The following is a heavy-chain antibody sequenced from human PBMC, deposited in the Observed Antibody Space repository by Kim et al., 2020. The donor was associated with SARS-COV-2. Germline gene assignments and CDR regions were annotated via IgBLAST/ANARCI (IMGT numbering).Heavy chain of an antibody. J-gene: IGHJ2*01. V-gene: IGHV3-15*01. CDR3: TTDLYYYDSSGYKYDWYFDL. CDR2: IKSKTDGGTT. CDR1: GFTFSNAW. Sequence: GGSLRLSCAASGFTFSNAWMSWVRQAPGKGLEWVGRIKSKTDGGTTDYAAPVKGRFTISRDDSKNTLYLQMNSLKTEDTAVYYCTTDLYYYDSSGYKYDWYFDLWGRGTLVTVSS. D-gene: IGHD3-22*01.